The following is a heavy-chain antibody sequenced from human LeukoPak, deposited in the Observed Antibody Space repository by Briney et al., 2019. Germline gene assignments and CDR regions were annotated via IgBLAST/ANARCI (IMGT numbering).Heavy chain of an antibody. D-gene: IGHD3-9*01. Sequence: SGGSMRLSCAASGFTFSSYGMHWVRQAPGKGLEWVAVISYDGSNKYYADSVKGRFTISRDNSKNTLYLQMNSLRAEDTAVYYCAKDHYDILTGYYRGDWEHSDYWGQGTLVTVSS. V-gene: IGHV3-30*18. CDR3: AKDHYDILTGYYRGDWEHSDY. CDR2: ISYDGSNK. J-gene: IGHJ4*02. CDR1: GFTFSSYG.